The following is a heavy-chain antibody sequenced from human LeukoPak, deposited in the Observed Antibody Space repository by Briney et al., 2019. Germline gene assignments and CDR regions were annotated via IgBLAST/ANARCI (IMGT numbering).Heavy chain of an antibody. D-gene: IGHD5-12*01. CDR2: IYYSGST. Sequence: SETLSLTCTVSGGSISSYYWSWIRQPPGKGLEWIGYIYYSGSTNYSPSLKSRVTISVDTSKNQFSLKLSSVTAADTAVYYCASLSGYDLNFDYWGQGTLVTVSS. CDR3: ASLSGYDLNFDY. V-gene: IGHV4-59*08. J-gene: IGHJ4*02. CDR1: GGSISSYY.